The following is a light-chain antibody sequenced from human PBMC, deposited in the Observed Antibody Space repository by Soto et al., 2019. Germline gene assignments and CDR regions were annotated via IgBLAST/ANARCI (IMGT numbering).Light chain of an antibody. Sequence: EIVITRSPGTRSLSPVERATLSCRASQSVSSNLAWYQQKPGRAPRLLIYGASTRATGIPARFSGSGSGTEFTLTISSLQAEDCAVYYCQQYYNWPRTFGQGTRLEI. CDR2: GAS. CDR3: QQYYNWPRT. V-gene: IGKV3-15*01. CDR1: QSVSSN. J-gene: IGKJ5*01.